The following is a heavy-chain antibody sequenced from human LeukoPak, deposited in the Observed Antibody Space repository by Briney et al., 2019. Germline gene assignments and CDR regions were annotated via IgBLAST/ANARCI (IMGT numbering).Heavy chain of an antibody. CDR2: INHSGST. J-gene: IGHJ4*02. CDR3: ARIRGSYFDY. Sequence: PSETLSLTCAVYGGSFSGYYWSWIRQPPGKGLEWIGEINHSGSTNYNPSLKSRVTISVDTSKNQFSLKLSSVTAADTAAYYCARIRGSYFDYWGQGTLVTVSS. CDR1: GGSFSGYY. V-gene: IGHV4-34*01. D-gene: IGHD1-26*01.